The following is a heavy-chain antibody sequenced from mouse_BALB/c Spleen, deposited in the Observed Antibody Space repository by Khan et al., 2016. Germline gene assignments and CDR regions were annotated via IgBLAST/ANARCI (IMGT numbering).Heavy chain of an antibody. V-gene: IGHV5-6*01. D-gene: IGHD2-3*01. J-gene: IGHJ4*01. CDR3: TRRDGWTMDY. CDR2: ISSGGDYI. Sequence: EVELVESGGDLVKPGGSLKLSCAASGFTFSTYGMSWVRQTPDKRLEWVATISSGGDYIFYLDSLRGRFTISRDNDRNTLYLQMSSLKSEDTAMYYCTRRDGWTMDYWGQGTSVTVSS. CDR1: GFTFSTYG.